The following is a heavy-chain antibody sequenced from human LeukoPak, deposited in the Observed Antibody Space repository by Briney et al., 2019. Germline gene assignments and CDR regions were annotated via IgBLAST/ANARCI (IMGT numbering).Heavy chain of an antibody. D-gene: IGHD3-10*01. V-gene: IGHV1-69*05. CDR2: IIPIFGTA. CDR1: GGTFSSYA. CDR3: ARVIKGSGSYIDY. J-gene: IGHJ4*02. Sequence: EASVKVSCKASGGTFSSYAISWVRQAPGQGLEWMGRIIPIFGTANYAQKFQGRVTITTDESTSTAYMELSSLRSEATAVYYCARVIKGSGSYIDYWGQGTLVTVSS.